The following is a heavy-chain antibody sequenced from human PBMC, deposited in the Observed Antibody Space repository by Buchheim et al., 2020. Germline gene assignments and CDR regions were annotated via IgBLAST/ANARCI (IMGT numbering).Heavy chain of an antibody. CDR1: GFTFSNAW. D-gene: IGHD2-2*01. V-gene: IGHV3-15*01. CDR2: IKSKTDGGTT. J-gene: IGHJ6*03. Sequence: EVQLVESGGGLVKPGGSLRLSCAASGFTFSNAWMSWVRQAPGKGLEWVGRIKSKTDGGTTDYAAPVKGRFTISRDDSKNTLYLQMNSLKTEDTAVYYCTTETSDCSSTNCYWGYYYYYMTSGAKGP. CDR3: TTETSDCSSTNCYWGYYYYYMTS.